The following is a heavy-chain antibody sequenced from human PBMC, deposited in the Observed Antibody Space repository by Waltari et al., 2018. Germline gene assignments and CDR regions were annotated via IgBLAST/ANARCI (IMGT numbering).Heavy chain of an antibody. CDR1: GYTFTSYD. CDR3: ARSATVTTFDY. J-gene: IGHJ4*02. V-gene: IGHV1-3*01. Sequence: QVQLVQSGAEVKKPGASVKVSCKASGYTFTSYDMHWVRQAPGQRLEWMGWINAGNGNTKYSQKFQGRVTITRDTSASTAYMELSSLRSEDTAVYYCARSATVTTFDYWGQGTLVTVSS. CDR2: INAGNGNT. D-gene: IGHD4-17*01.